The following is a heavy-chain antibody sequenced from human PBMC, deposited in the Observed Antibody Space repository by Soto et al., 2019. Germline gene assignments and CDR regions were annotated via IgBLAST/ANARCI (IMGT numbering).Heavy chain of an antibody. D-gene: IGHD6-19*01. CDR3: ARHKPNSSGWYYYGMDV. J-gene: IGHJ6*02. V-gene: IGHV4-39*01. CDR2: ISYSGST. CDR1: GASSTSDNYY. Sequence: SETLSLTCTVSGASSTSDNYYWGWGRQPPGRGLEWIGSISYSGSTYYNPSLKSRVTISVDTSQNQFSLKLSSVTAADTAVYYCARHKPNSSGWYYYGMDVWGQGTTVT.